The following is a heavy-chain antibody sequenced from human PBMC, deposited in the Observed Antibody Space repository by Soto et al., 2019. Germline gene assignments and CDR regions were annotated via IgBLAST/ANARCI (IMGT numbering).Heavy chain of an antibody. J-gene: IGHJ3*02. Sequence: GASVKVSCKVSGYTLTELSMHWVRQAPGKGLEWMGGFDPEDGETIYAQKFQGRVTMTEDTSTDTAYMELSSLRSEDTALYYCATFTLQTRGGGGAFDIWGQGTMVTVSS. V-gene: IGHV1-24*01. CDR2: FDPEDGET. CDR1: GYTLTELS. D-gene: IGHD2-15*01. CDR3: ATFTLQTRGGGGAFDI.